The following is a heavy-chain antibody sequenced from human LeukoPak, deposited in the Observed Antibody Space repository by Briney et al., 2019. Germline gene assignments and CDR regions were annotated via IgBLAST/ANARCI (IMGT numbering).Heavy chain of an antibody. Sequence: GGSLRLSCAASGFTFNSYAMNWVRQAPGKGLEWVSVISGSGGNTYYADSVRGRFTISRDNSKNALYLQMNSLRAEDTAIYYCAKSFGPVIAAAGTGADWGQGTLVTVSS. CDR3: AKSFGPVIAAAGTGAD. CDR2: ISGSGGNT. J-gene: IGHJ4*02. D-gene: IGHD6-13*01. CDR1: GFTFNSYA. V-gene: IGHV3-23*01.